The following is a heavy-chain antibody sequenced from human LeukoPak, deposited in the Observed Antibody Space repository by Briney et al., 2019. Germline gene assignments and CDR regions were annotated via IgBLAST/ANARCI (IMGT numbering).Heavy chain of an antibody. CDR1: GYTFTSYG. CDR2: ISAYNGNT. D-gene: IGHD4-23*01. V-gene: IGHV1-18*01. CDR3: ARERDGSKEFDP. Sequence: ASVKVSCKASGYTFTSYGISWVRQAPGQGLEWMGWISAYNGNTNYAQKFQGRVTMTRDTSISTAYMELSRLRSDDTAVYYCARERDGSKEFDPWGQGTLVTVSS. J-gene: IGHJ5*02.